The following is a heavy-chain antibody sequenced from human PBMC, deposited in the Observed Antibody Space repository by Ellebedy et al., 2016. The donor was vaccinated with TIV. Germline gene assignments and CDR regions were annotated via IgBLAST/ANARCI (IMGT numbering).Heavy chain of an antibody. CDR1: GYTFTSYD. V-gene: IGHV1-8*01. J-gene: IGHJ4*02. CDR3: ATRPSQQYYDFWSGYFNQFDC. CDR2: MNPNSGNT. Sequence: ASVKVSCXASGYTFTSYDINWVRQATGQGLEWMGWMNPNSGNTGYAQKFQGRVTMTRNTSISTAYMELSSLRSEDTAVYYCATRPSQQYYDFWSGYFNQFDCWGQGTLVTVSS. D-gene: IGHD3-3*01.